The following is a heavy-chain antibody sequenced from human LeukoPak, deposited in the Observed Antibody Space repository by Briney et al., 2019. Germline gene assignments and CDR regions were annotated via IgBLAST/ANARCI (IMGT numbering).Heavy chain of an antibody. CDR2: IIPIFGTA. D-gene: IGHD3-10*01. J-gene: IGHJ4*02. CDR3: ATESITMVRGVYRGYYFDY. V-gene: IGHV1-69*06. Sequence: SVKVSCKASGGTFSSYAISWVRQAPGQGLEWMGGIIPIFGTANYAQKFQGRVTMTEDTSTDTAYMELSSLRSEDTAVYYCATESITMVRGVYRGYYFDYWGQGTLVTVSS. CDR1: GGTFSSYA.